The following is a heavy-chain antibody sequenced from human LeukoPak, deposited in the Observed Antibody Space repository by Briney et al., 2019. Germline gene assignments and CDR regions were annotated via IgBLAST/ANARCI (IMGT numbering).Heavy chain of an antibody. CDR2: IIPIFGTA. V-gene: IGHV1-69*05. Sequence: ASVKVSCKAFGGTFSSYAISWVRQAPGQGLEWMGGIIPIFGTANYAQKFQGRVTITTDESTSAAYMELSSLRSEDTAVYYCARPLGEVNYGGPFDYWGQGTLVTASS. D-gene: IGHD4-23*01. CDR1: GGTFSSYA. J-gene: IGHJ4*02. CDR3: ARPLGEVNYGGPFDY.